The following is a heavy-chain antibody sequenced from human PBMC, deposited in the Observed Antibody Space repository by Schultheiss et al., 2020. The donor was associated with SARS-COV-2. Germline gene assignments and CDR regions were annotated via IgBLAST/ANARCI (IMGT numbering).Heavy chain of an antibody. J-gene: IGHJ4*02. CDR2: INHSGST. D-gene: IGHD1-26*01. CDR3: ARSGSGSYSARHYFDY. V-gene: IGHV4-38-2*01. Sequence: SETLSLTCAVSGYSISSGYYWGWIRQPPGKGLEWIGEINHSGSTNYNPSLKSRVTMSVDTSKNQFSLKLNSVTPEDTAVYYCARSGSGSYSARHYFDYWGQGTLVTVSS. CDR1: GYSISSGYY.